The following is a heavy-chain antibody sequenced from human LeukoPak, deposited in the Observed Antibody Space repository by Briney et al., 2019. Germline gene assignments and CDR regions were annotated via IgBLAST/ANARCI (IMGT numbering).Heavy chain of an antibody. CDR3: ARGFPQNPPIAAAGRAYPRYSTVYFQH. D-gene: IGHD6-13*01. CDR1: GGSINTFY. Sequence: SETLSLTCTVSGGSINTFYWSWIRQPPGKGLEWVGYIYSRGSTNYNPSLKSRVTISVDTSKNQFSLKLSSVTAADTAVYYCARGFPQNPPIAAAGRAYPRYSTVYFQHWGQGTLVTVSS. J-gene: IGHJ1*01. CDR2: IYSRGST. V-gene: IGHV4-59*12.